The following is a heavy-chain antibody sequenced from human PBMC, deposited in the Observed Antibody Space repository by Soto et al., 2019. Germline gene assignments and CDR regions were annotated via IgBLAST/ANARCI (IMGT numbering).Heavy chain of an antibody. V-gene: IGHV5-51*01. CDR1: GYSFTSYW. CDR3: ARLDIVVVTAARGGYNGFDP. Sequence: PGESLKISCKGSGYSFTSYWIGCVRQMPGKGLEWMGVIYPGDSDTRYSPSFQGQVTISADKSISTAYLQWSSLKASDTAMYYCARLDIVVVTAARGGYNGFDPWGQGTLVTVSS. D-gene: IGHD2-2*03. J-gene: IGHJ5*02. CDR2: IYPGDSDT.